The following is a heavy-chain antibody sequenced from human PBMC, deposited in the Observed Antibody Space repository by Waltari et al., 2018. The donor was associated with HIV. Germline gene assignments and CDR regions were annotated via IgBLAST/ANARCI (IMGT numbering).Heavy chain of an antibody. J-gene: IGHJ4*02. CDR2: IYYSGST. CDR1: GGSISSYY. V-gene: IGHV4-59*01. CDR3: ARVEYSSSPFDY. Sequence: QVQLQESGPGLVKPSETLSLTCTVPGGSISSYYWSWIRQPPGKGLEWIGYIYYSGSTNYNPSLKSRVTISVDTSKNQFSLKLSSVTAADTAVYYCARVEYSSSPFDYWGQGTLVTVSS. D-gene: IGHD6-6*01.